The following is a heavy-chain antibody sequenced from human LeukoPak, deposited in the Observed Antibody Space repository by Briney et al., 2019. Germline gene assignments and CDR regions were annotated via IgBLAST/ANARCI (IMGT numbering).Heavy chain of an antibody. V-gene: IGHV1-2*02. D-gene: IGHD5-18*01. Sequence: EASVKVSCKASGYTFTGYYMHWVRQAPGQGLEWMGWINPNSGGTNYAQKFQGRVTMTRDTSISTAYMELSRLRSDDTAVYYCARVRGERGYSYSYYYYGMDVWGQGTTVTVSS. CDR1: GYTFTGYY. CDR2: INPNSGGT. J-gene: IGHJ6*02. CDR3: ARVRGERGYSYSYYYYGMDV.